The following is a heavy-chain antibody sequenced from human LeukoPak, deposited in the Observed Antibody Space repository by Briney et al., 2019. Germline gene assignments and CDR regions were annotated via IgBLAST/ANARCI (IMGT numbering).Heavy chain of an antibody. V-gene: IGHV3-23*01. CDR3: AKDADISVELVVITSFDS. CDR2: ISGSGNRA. CDR1: RFTFSTFG. J-gene: IGHJ4*02. Sequence: GGSLTLSCAASRFTFSTFGMKWVRPTQGKGLEWVSAISGSGNRAYHTDSVKGRFTISRDNSKNMLYLQMNSLRAEDTALYYCAKDADISVELVVITSFDSWGQGTLVTVSS. D-gene: IGHD3-22*01.